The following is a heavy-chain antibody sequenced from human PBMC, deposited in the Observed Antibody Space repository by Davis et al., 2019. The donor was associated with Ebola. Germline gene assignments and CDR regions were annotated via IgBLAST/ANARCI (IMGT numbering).Heavy chain of an antibody. Sequence: AASVKVSCKASGYTFTSYGISWVRQAPGQGLEWMGWISAYNGITNYAQKLQGRVTMTTDTSTSTAYMELSRLRSEDTAVFYCARDNGGSSPHYYYYYYGMDVWGQGTTVTVSS. CDR2: ISAYNGIT. CDR1: GYTFTSYG. D-gene: IGHD6-6*01. V-gene: IGHV1-18*01. J-gene: IGHJ6*02. CDR3: ARDNGGSSPHYYYYYYGMDV.